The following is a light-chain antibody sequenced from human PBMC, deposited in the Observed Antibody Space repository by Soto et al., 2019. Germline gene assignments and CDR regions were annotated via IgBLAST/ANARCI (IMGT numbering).Light chain of an antibody. CDR3: QQFNSYLWT. CDR2: DAS. V-gene: IGKV1-13*02. J-gene: IGKJ1*01. Sequence: AIQLTPSPSSLSASVGDRVTITCRASQGISSALAWYQQKPGKAPKLLIYDASSLESGVPSRFSGSGSGTDFNLSISSLQPEDFATYYCQQFNSYLWTFGQGTKVEIK. CDR1: QGISSA.